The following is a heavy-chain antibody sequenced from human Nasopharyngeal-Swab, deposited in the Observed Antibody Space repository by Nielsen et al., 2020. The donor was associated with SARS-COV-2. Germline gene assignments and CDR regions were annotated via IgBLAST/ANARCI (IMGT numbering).Heavy chain of an antibody. CDR1: WDSVSSNSAA. CDR3: ARDSRNSSSWYFHYYGMDV. V-gene: IGHV6-1*01. D-gene: IGHD6-13*01. CDR2: TYYRSKWYN. J-gene: IGHJ6*02. Sequence: QTHSLTRAISWDSVSSNSAAWNWIRQSPSRGLEWLGRTYYRSKWYNDYAVSVKSRITINPDTSKNQFSLQLNSVTPEDTAVYYCARDSRNSSSWYFHYYGMDVWGQGTTVTVSS.